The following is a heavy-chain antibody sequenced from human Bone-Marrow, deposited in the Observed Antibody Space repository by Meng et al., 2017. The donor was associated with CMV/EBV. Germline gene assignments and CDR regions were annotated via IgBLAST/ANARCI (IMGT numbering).Heavy chain of an antibody. J-gene: IGHJ4*02. D-gene: IGHD2-15*01. CDR1: GFTFGSFA. CDR2: ISYDVTNK. CDR3: ARGEPFCSGGSCYQHTDH. Sequence: GESLKISCAASGFTFGSFAMHWVRQAPGKGLEWVAVISYDVTNKYFANSVKGRFTISRDNSNGTLYLQMNSLSAEDTAVYYCARGEPFCSGGSCYQHTDHWGQGTLVTVSS. V-gene: IGHV3-30*04.